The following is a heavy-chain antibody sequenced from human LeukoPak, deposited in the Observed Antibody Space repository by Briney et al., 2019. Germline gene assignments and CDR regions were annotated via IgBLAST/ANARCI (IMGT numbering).Heavy chain of an antibody. Sequence: GGSLRLSCAASGFTFSTYAMSWVRQAPGKGLEWVSVIYSGGSTYYADSVKGRFTISRDNSKNTLYLQMNSLRAEDTAVYYCARDLAGYCSGGSCYNYWGQGTLVTVSS. CDR1: GFTFSTYA. CDR3: ARDLAGYCSGGSCYNY. J-gene: IGHJ4*02. CDR2: IYSGGST. D-gene: IGHD2-15*01. V-gene: IGHV3-66*01.